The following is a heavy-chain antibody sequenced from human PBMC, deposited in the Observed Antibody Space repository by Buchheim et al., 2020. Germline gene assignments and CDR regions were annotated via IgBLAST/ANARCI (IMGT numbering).Heavy chain of an antibody. D-gene: IGHD4-23*01. J-gene: IGHJ6*02. V-gene: IGHV1-2*04. Sequence: QVQLVQSGAEVKKPGASVKVSCKASGYTFTGYYMHWVRQAPGQGLEWMGWINPNSGGTNYAQQFQGWVTMTRATSISTASMELSRLRSDDTAVYYCARAHTRWYPEIYGMDVWGQGTT. CDR1: GYTFTGYY. CDR3: ARAHTRWYPEIYGMDV. CDR2: INPNSGGT.